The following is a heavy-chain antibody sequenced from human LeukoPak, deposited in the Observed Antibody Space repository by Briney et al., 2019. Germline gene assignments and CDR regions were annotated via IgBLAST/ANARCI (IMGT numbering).Heavy chain of an antibody. J-gene: IGHJ6*02. CDR2: IKSKTDGGTT. V-gene: IGHV3-15*01. Sequence: PGRSLRLSCAASGFTFSNAWMSWVRQAPGKGLERVGRIKSKTDGGTTDYAAPVKGRFTISRDDSKNTLYLQMNSLKTEDTAVYYCTTDQYYYDSSGYYINYYYYGMDVWGQGTTVTVSS. D-gene: IGHD3-22*01. CDR3: TTDQYYYDSSGYYINYYYYGMDV. CDR1: GFTFSNAW.